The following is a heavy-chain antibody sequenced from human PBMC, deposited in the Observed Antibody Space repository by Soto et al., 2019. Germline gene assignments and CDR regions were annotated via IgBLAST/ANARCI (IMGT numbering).Heavy chain of an antibody. J-gene: IGHJ4*02. CDR2: IIPIFGVT. Sequence: QVQLVQSGAEVKKPGSSVKVSCKASGGTFNSYTITWVRQAPGQGLEWLGRIIPIFGVTNYAQKFQDRVTITADRSTTTAYMELSRLRSEDTAVYYCVRDWESTTQTWGFGDSWGQGTLVTVSS. D-gene: IGHD1-1*01. V-gene: IGHV1-69*08. CDR1: GGTFNSYT. CDR3: VRDWESTTQTWGFGDS.